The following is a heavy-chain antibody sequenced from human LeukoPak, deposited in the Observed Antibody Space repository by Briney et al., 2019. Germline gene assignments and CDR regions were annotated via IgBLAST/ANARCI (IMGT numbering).Heavy chain of an antibody. CDR2: ISSSSSNR. CDR3: ARAQYYLDS. V-gene: IGHV3-11*06. Sequence: PGGSLRLSCAASGFAFSDYYMSWIRQAPGKGLESVSYISSSSSNRNYADSVKGRFTISRDNAKNSLYLQMNSLRAEDTAVYYCARAQYYLDSWGQGTLVTVSS. CDR1: GFAFSDYY. J-gene: IGHJ4*02.